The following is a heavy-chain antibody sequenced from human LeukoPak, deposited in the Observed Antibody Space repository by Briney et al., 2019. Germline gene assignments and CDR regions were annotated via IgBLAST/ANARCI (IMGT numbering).Heavy chain of an antibody. J-gene: IGHJ5*02. V-gene: IGHV3-7*03. D-gene: IGHD3-10*01. CDR3: ARGPLFGEFKGFDP. CDR2: IKQDGSEK. Sequence: GGSLRLSCAASGFTFSSYWMSWVRQAPGKGLEWVANIKQDGSEKYYVDSVKGRFTISRDNAKNSLYLQMNSLRAEDTALYHCARGPLFGEFKGFDPWGQGTLVTVSS. CDR1: GFTFSSYW.